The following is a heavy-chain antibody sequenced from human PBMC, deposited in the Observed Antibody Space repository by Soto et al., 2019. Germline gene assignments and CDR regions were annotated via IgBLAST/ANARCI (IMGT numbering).Heavy chain of an antibody. CDR1: GYTFTSYG. CDR2: ISAYNGNT. Sequence: ASVKVSCKASGYTFTSYGISWVRQAPGQGLEWMGWISAYNGNTNYAQKLQGRVTMTTDTSTSTAYMELRSLRSDDTAVYYCARSLAHCSSTSCYSWGLFDYWGQGTLVTVSS. V-gene: IGHV1-18*04. J-gene: IGHJ4*02. CDR3: ARSLAHCSSTSCYSWGLFDY. D-gene: IGHD2-2*02.